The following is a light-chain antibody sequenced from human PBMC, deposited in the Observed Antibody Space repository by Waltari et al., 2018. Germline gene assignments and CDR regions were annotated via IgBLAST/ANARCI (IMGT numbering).Light chain of an antibody. J-gene: IGKJ2*01. CDR3: QQYCSSILYT. V-gene: IGKV3-20*01. CDR2: GAS. CDR1: QRQTKRY. Sequence: EVVLTQSPDTLPLSQGERAPFSCRASQRQTKRYIAWYQQKPGQAPRLLIYGASSRAAGIPSRFSGSGSGTDFTLTISRLEPEDVAVYYCQQYCSSILYTFGQGTKLEIK.